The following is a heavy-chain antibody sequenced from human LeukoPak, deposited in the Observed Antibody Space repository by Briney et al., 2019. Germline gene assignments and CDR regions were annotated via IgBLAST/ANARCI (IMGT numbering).Heavy chain of an antibody. D-gene: IGHD2-15*01. Sequence: GASVKVSCKASGGTFSSYAISWVRQAPGQGLEWMGGIIPIFGTANYAQKFQGRVTITADESTSTAYMELSRLRSEDTAVYYCARGCSGGSCSSFIDYYYYMDVWGKGTTVTVSS. V-gene: IGHV1-69*13. J-gene: IGHJ6*03. CDR1: GGTFSSYA. CDR2: IIPIFGTA. CDR3: ARGCSGGSCSSFIDYYYYMDV.